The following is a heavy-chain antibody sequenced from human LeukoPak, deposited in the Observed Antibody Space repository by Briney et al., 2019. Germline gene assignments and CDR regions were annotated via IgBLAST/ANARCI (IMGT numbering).Heavy chain of an antibody. CDR1: GFTFSSYA. J-gene: IGHJ4*02. CDR3: ARGESPGRIIVGFDY. Sequence: PGRSLRLSCAASGFTFSSYAMHWVRQAPGKGLEWVAVISYDGSNKYYADSVKGRFTISRDNSKNTLYLQMNSLRAEDTAVYYCARGESPGRIIVGFDYWGQGTLVTVSS. V-gene: IGHV3-30-3*01. D-gene: IGHD1-26*01. CDR2: ISYDGSNK.